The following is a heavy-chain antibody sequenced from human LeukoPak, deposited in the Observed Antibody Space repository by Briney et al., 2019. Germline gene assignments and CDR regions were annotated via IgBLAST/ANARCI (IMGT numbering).Heavy chain of an antibody. CDR2: INPNSGGT. Sequence: GASVKVSCKASGYTFTDYYIRWVRQAPGQGLEWMGWINPNSGGTNYAQKFQGRVTMTRDTSITTAYMELSRLRSDDTAVYYCAGGITTRHFYYGLDVWGQGTTVTVSS. D-gene: IGHD3-22*01. V-gene: IGHV1-2*02. CDR3: AGGITTRHFYYGLDV. J-gene: IGHJ6*02. CDR1: GYTFTDYY.